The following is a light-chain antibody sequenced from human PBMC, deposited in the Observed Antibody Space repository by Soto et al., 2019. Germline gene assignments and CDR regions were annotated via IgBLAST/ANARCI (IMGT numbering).Light chain of an antibody. CDR3: SSYTTKNTLGV. CDR2: DVS. V-gene: IGLV2-14*03. J-gene: IGLJ2*01. CDR1: INDVGGYNY. Sequence: QSALTQPASVSGSPGQSVTISCTGTINDVGGYNYVSWYQQHPGKAPKLLIYDVSSRPSDISSRFSASKSGNTASLTISGLQAEDEADYCCSSYTTKNTLGVFGGGTKLTVL.